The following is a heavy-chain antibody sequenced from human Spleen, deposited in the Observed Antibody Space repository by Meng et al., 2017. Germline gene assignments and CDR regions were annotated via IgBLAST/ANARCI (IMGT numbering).Heavy chain of an antibody. CDR3: AKASLGDCSGGYCYPFDY. CDR1: GFPFSGFA. J-gene: IGHJ4*02. Sequence: GESLKISCAASGFPFSGFAMSWVRQSPGKGLEWVSSISGSGGSTFFADSVKGRFTISRDNSKNTLFLQMNSLRPEDTAVYFCAKASLGDCSGGYCYPFDYWGLGILVTVSS. D-gene: IGHD2-15*01. CDR2: ISGSGGST. V-gene: IGHV3-23*01.